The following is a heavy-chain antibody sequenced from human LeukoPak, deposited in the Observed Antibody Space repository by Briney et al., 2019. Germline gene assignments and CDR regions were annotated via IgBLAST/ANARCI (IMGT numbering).Heavy chain of an antibody. J-gene: IGHJ4*02. Sequence: GESLRISFKGSGYRFTSYWISWVRTMPGKGPGWMGRIDPSDSYTNYSPSFQGHVTISADKSISTAYLQWGSLKASDTAMYYCARLGYGERVDYWGQGTLVTVSS. CDR1: GYRFTSYW. CDR3: ARLGYGERVDY. CDR2: IDPSDSYT. D-gene: IGHD1-1*01. V-gene: IGHV5-10-1*01.